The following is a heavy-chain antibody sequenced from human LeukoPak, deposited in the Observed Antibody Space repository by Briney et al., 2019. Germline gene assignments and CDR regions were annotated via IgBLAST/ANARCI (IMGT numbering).Heavy chain of an antibody. CDR2: IHYTGST. CDR1: GGSISSSSYY. CDR3: ARGGYYGSGNDFRFDP. V-gene: IGHV4-61*01. J-gene: IGHJ5*02. Sequence: SETLSLTCTVSGGSISSSSYYWSWIRQPPGKGLECIGYIHYTGSTNYNPSLKSRVTISVDTSKSQFSLKLSSVTAADAAIYYCARGGYYGSGNDFRFDPWGQGTLVTVSS. D-gene: IGHD3-10*01.